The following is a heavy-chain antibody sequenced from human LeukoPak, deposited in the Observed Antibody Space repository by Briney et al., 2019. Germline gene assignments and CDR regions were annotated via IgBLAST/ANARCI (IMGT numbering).Heavy chain of an antibody. CDR2: IYTSGST. D-gene: IGHD2-15*01. J-gene: IGHJ6*02. Sequence: SETLSLTCTVSGGSISSYYWSWIRQPAGKGLEWIGRIYTSGSTNYNPSLKSRVTMSVDTSKNQFSLKLSSVTAADTAVYYCAREPVVVVAAIYYYYGMDVWGQGTTVTVSS. CDR3: AREPVVVVAAIYYYYGMDV. V-gene: IGHV4-4*07. CDR1: GGSISSYY.